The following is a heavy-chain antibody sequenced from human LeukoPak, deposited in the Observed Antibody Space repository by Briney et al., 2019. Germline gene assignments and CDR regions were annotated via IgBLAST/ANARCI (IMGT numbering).Heavy chain of an antibody. CDR1: GGSISSGGSY. D-gene: IGHD3-3*01. Sequence: SQTLSLTCTVSGGSISSGGSYWSWIRQHPGKGLEWIGYVYYSGSTYYNPSLKSRVTISVDTSKNQFSLKLSSVTAADTAVYYCAIASRGYTIFGVVINSFDYWGQGTLVTVSS. CDR3: AIASRGYTIFGVVINSFDY. J-gene: IGHJ4*02. V-gene: IGHV4-31*03. CDR2: VYYSGST.